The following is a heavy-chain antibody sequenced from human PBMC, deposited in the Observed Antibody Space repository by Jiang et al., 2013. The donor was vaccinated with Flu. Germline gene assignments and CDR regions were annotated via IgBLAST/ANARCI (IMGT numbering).Heavy chain of an antibody. CDR2: IYYSGST. Sequence: GLVKPSQTLSLTCTVSGGSISSGSYYWSWIRQHPGKGLEWMGYIYYSGSTYYNPSLKSRLTMSVDTSKNQFSLRLSSVTAADTAVYYCARELTYLDYWGQGTLVTVSS. J-gene: IGHJ4*02. CDR1: GGSISSGSYY. V-gene: IGHV4-31*03. CDR3: ARELTYLDY.